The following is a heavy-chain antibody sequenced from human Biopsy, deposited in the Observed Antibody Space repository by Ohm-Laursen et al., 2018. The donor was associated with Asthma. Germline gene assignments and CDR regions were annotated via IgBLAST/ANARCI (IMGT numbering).Heavy chain of an antibody. Sequence: GTLSLTCAISGGSFTHYFWMWIRQPPGKGLGWIGEINYRGDTSYNPSLESRVSISVDTSTYHFSLRLNSVAAADTAVYYCVRGEEVAGTYFKDWDQGTLVTVSS. D-gene: IGHD6-19*01. J-gene: IGHJ1*01. CDR3: VRGEEVAGTYFKD. CDR2: INYRGDT. CDR1: GGSFTHYF. V-gene: IGHV4-34*01.